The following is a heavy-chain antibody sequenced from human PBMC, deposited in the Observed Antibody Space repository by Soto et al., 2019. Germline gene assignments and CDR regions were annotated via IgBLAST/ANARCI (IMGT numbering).Heavy chain of an antibody. D-gene: IGHD3-22*01. CDR1: GYTFTSSG. Sequence: QVQLVQSGAEVRKPGASVKVSCRASGYTFTSSGMSGVRRAPGQGLEWMGWISAHTGSSEYAQRFQGRVTMTTDRSTSTAYMELRSLRSDDTAVYYCARAFFYQGSDSRGYSFDAFDFWGPGTLVTVSS. CDR2: ISAHTGSS. J-gene: IGHJ3*01. CDR3: ARAFFYQGSDSRGYSFDAFDF. V-gene: IGHV1-18*01.